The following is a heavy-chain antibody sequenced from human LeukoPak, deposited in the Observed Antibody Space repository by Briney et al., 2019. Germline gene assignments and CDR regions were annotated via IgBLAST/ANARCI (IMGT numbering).Heavy chain of an antibody. CDR3: ARLRDYFDY. CDR2: IYYSGST. Sequence: SETLSLTCTVSGGSISSHYWSWIRQPPGRGLEWIGHIYYSGSTNYNPSLKSRVTISVDTSKNQFSLKLSSVTAADTAVYYCARLRDYFDYWGQGTLATVSS. J-gene: IGHJ4*02. V-gene: IGHV4-59*08. CDR1: GGSISSHY.